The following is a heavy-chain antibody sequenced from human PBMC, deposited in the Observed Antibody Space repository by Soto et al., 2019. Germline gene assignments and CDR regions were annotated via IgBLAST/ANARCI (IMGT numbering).Heavy chain of an antibody. J-gene: IGHJ4*02. V-gene: IGHV3-23*01. CDR1: GFTFSSYA. CDR2: ISGSGGST. Sequence: GGSLRLSCAAPGFTFSSYAMSWVRQAPGKGLEWVSAISGSGGSTYYADSVKGRFTISRDNSKNTLYLQMNSLRAEDTAVYYCAKDPRHIVVVTATPYYFDYWGQGTLVTVSS. CDR3: AKDPRHIVVVTATPYYFDY. D-gene: IGHD2-21*02.